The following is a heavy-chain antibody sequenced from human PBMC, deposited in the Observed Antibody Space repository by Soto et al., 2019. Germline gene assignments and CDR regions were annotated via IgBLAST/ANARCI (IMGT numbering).Heavy chain of an antibody. Sequence: EVQLVESGGGLVQPGGYLRLSCAASGFTFSSYSMNCVRQAPGKGLERVSYISSSSSTIYYADSVKGRFTISRENAKNALYLQMNSLRAEDRAVYYCARDRYFRPIDAYDIWCQGTMVTVS. CDR3: ARDRYFRPIDAYDI. CDR2: ISSSSSTI. D-gene: IGHD3-9*01. J-gene: IGHJ3*02. CDR1: GFTFSSYS. V-gene: IGHV3-48*01.